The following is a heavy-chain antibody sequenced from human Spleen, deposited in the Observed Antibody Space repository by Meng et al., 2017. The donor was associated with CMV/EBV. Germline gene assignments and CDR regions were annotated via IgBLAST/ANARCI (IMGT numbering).Heavy chain of an antibody. J-gene: IGHJ4*02. V-gene: IGHV4-39*01. CDR3: ARGSYDFWSGYPMYYFDY. CDR2: IYYSGST. CDR1: GGSISSSSYY. D-gene: IGHD3-3*01. Sequence: SETLSLTCTVSGGSISSSSYYWGWIRQPPGKGLEWIGSIYYSGSTYYNPSLKSRVTISVDTSKNQFSLKLSSVTAADTAVYYCARGSYDFWSGYPMYYFDYWGQGTLVTVSS.